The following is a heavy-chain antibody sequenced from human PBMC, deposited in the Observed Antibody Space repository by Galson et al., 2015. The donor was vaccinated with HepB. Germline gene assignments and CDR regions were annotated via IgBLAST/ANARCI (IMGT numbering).Heavy chain of an antibody. Sequence: SVKVSCKASGFTFTSSAVQWVRQARGQRLEWIGWIVVGSGNTDYAQKFQKRVTITRDMSTSTAYMQLSSLRSEDTAVYYCAADSPYNFWSGYPKNFDYWGQGTLVTVSS. CDR3: AADSPYNFWSGYPKNFDY. CDR2: IVVGSGNT. J-gene: IGHJ4*02. D-gene: IGHD3-3*01. CDR1: GFTFTSSA. V-gene: IGHV1-58*01.